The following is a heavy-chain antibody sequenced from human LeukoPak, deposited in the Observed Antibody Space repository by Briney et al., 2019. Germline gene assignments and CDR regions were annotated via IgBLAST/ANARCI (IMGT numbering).Heavy chain of an antibody. CDR3: ARSPGGGFDI. V-gene: IGHV4-59*01. CDR2: IYYSGTT. CDR1: GGSISNYY. D-gene: IGHD2-15*01. J-gene: IGHJ3*02. Sequence: SETLSLTCTVSGGSISNYYGGWIRQTPGKGLELIGYIYYSGTTNCNPSLKSRVSISVDTSKKQFSLKLSSVTAADTAVYYCARSPGGGFDIWGQGTMVTVSS.